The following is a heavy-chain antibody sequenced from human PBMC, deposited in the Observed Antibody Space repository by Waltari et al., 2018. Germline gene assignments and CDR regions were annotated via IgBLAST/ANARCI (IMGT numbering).Heavy chain of an antibody. CDR1: GFTFSSYG. V-gene: IGHV3-30*18. D-gene: IGHD3-22*01. CDR3: AKTYYYDSSGYYYDFDAFDI. Sequence: QVQLVESGGGVVQPGRSLRLSCAASGFTFSSYGMHWVRQAPGKGLEWVAVISYDGSNKYYADYVKGRFTISRDNSKNTLYLQMNSLRAEDTAVYYFAKTYYYDSSGYYYDFDAFDIWGQGTMVTVSS. J-gene: IGHJ3*02. CDR2: ISYDGSNK.